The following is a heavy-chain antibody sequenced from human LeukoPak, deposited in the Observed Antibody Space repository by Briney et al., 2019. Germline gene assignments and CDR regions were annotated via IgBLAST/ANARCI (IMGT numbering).Heavy chain of an antibody. D-gene: IGHD2-15*01. Sequence: GGSLRLSCAASGFTFSNAWMSWVRQAPGKGLEWVGRIKSKTDGGTTDYAAPVKGRFTISRDDSKNTLYLQMNSLKTEDTAVYYCTTVGYCSGGSCYSAGYYYGMDVWGQGTTVTVPS. V-gene: IGHV3-15*01. CDR1: GFTFSNAW. CDR3: TTVGYCSGGSCYSAGYYYGMDV. CDR2: IKSKTDGGTT. J-gene: IGHJ6*02.